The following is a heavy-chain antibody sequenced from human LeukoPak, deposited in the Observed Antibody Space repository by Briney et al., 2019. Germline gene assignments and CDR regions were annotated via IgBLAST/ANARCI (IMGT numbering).Heavy chain of an antibody. D-gene: IGHD5-12*01. Sequence: ASVKVSCKASGGTFSSYAISWVRQAPGQGLEWMGGIIPIFGTANYAQKFQGRVTITADESTSTAYMELSSLRSEDTAVYYCARDSSGYDWRRLYCYYGMDVWGQGTTVTVSS. J-gene: IGHJ6*02. CDR3: ARDSSGYDWRRLYCYYGMDV. CDR2: IIPIFGTA. V-gene: IGHV1-69*13. CDR1: GGTFSSYA.